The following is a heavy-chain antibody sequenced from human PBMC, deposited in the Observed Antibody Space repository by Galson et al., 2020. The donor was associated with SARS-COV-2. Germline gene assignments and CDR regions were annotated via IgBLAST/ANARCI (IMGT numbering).Heavy chain of an antibody. D-gene: IGHD5-12*01. CDR2: IWYDGSNK. Sequence: GESLKISCAASGFTFSSYGMHWFRQAPGKGLEWVAVIWYDGSNKYYADSVKGRFTISRDNSKNTLYLQMNSLRAEDTAVYYCASLNSGYAYWGQGTLVTVSS. CDR3: ASLNSGYAY. CDR1: GFTFSSYG. J-gene: IGHJ4*02. V-gene: IGHV3-33*01.